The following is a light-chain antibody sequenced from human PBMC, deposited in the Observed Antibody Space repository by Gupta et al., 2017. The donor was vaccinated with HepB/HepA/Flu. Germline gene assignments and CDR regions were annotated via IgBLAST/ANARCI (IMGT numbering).Light chain of an antibody. Sequence: EIVMTQSPATLSASPGERVTLSCRASESISTKLAWYRQKPGQAPRLLIFGASTRATGRPAMCSGSGVGTESNLTINNSQSEDFELYYCQQENNGHPLYTFGQGTKMEIK. V-gene: IGKV3D-15*01. CDR3: QQENNGHPLYT. CDR1: ESISTK. J-gene: IGKJ2*01. CDR2: GAS.